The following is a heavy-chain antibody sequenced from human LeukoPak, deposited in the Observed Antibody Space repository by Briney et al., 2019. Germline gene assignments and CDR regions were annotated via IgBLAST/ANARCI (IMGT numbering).Heavy chain of an antibody. CDR3: AKDHYWSIDY. D-gene: IGHD3-3*01. V-gene: IGHV3-74*01. CDR1: GFTFSSSA. J-gene: IGHJ4*02. Sequence: GGSLRLSCAASGFTFSSSAMSWVRQAPGQGLVWVSRIKGDGISTNYADSVKGRFTISRDIAKNTLHLQMNSLRAEDTGVYYCAKDHYWSIDYWGRGTLVTVSS. CDR2: IKGDGIST.